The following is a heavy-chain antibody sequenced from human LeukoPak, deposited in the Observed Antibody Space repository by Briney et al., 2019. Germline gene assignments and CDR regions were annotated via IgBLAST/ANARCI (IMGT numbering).Heavy chain of an antibody. D-gene: IGHD6-19*01. V-gene: IGHV4-39*01. CDR2: IYYSGST. CDR1: GGSISSSSYY. CDR3: ARQVKQWLPRGTYYYYYYYMDV. J-gene: IGHJ6*03. Sequence: SETLPLTCTVSGGSISSSSYYWGWIRQPPGKGLEWIGSIYYSGSTYYNPSLKSRVTISVDTSKNQFSLKLSSVTAADTAVYYCARQVKQWLPRGTYYYYYYYMDVWGKGTTVTISS.